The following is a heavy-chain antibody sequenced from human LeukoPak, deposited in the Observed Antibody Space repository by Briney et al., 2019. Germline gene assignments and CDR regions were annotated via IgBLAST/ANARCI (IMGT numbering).Heavy chain of an antibody. CDR3: ARGDDGSSWSFDF. CDR1: GFTFSSSW. V-gene: IGHV3-74*01. Sequence: PGGSLRLSCAASGFTFSSSWMHRVRQAPGKGRVWVSRINSDGISTSYADSVKGRFTISRDNAKNTLYLQMNSLGAEDTAVYSCARGDDGSSWSFDFWGRGTLVTVSS. D-gene: IGHD6-13*01. CDR2: INSDGIST. J-gene: IGHJ4*02.